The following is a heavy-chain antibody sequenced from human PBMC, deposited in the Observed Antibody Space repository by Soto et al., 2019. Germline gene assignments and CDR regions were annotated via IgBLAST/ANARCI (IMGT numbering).Heavy chain of an antibody. J-gene: IGHJ6*02. D-gene: IGHD3-10*01. CDR2: IYYSGIT. CDR3: ERDLGGVSYYSGSYNGLHV. V-gene: IGHV4-31*01. CDR1: VGSIGSRGYY. Sequence: TVSLTCTVSVGSIGSRGYYLFWSRHYPLNGLELIGYIYYSGITYYNPSLNSLVTMSIDTSKKQFSMKLRSVTAADTAVYYCERDLGGVSYYSGSYNGLHVCGQGPTVTVSS.